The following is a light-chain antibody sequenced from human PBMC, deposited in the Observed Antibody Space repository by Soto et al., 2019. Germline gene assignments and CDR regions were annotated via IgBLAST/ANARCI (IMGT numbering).Light chain of an antibody. J-gene: IGKJ1*01. CDR2: DAS. CDR1: QSVSTN. CDR3: HSYDKWPPGT. Sequence: EIVMTQFPSTLSKTPLDISTLCCRGSQSVSTNVAWYQQNPGEAPRLLIFDASARAVDIPGRFSGSVSGTEFTLTISSLQPEDFAVYFCHSYDKWPPGTFGHGTKV. V-gene: IGKV3D-15*01.